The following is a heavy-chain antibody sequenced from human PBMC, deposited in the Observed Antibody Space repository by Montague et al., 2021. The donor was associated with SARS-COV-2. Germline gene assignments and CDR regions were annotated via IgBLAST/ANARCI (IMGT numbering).Heavy chain of an antibody. CDR1: SGSIISSGYY. Sequence: SETLSLTCSVSSGSIISSGYYWGWIRQPPGRGLEWIGYIYYSGSTDYSPSLKSRVTISLDTSKNQFSLKVTSVTAADTAVYYCARGGGYYNYGLDDWGPGTTVTVSS. CDR2: IYYSGST. CDR3: ARGGGYYNYGLDD. D-gene: IGHD3-22*01. V-gene: IGHV4-61*08. J-gene: IGHJ6*02.